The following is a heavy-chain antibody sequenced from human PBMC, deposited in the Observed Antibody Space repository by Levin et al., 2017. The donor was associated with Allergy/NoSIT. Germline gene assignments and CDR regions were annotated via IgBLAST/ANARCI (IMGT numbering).Heavy chain of an antibody. D-gene: IGHD2-8*01. J-gene: IGHJ4*02. CDR3: AKGRLAYCTNGVCYENDN. V-gene: IGHV3-30*18. Sequence: GGSLRLSCAASGFTFSSYGMHWVRQAPGKGLEWVAVISYDGSNKYYADSVKGRFTISRDNSKNTVYLQMNSLRAEDTAVYYCAKGRLAYCTNGVCYENDNWGQGTLVSVSS. CDR1: GFTFSSYG. CDR2: ISYDGSNK.